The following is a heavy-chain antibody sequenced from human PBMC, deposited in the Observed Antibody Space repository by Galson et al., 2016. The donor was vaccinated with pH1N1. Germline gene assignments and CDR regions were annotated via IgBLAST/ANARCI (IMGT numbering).Heavy chain of an antibody. Sequence: SVKVSCKASGYTFSNYGLTWVRQAPGQGLEWMGWISAYDGNTIYAQRFQGRVTMTTDTSTSTASMELSSLTSEDTAVYYCAKRYRSGWYYFDYWGQGTLVTVSS. CDR1: GYTFSNYG. CDR2: ISAYDGNT. CDR3: AKRYRSGWYYFDY. V-gene: IGHV1-18*01. D-gene: IGHD6-19*01. J-gene: IGHJ4*02.